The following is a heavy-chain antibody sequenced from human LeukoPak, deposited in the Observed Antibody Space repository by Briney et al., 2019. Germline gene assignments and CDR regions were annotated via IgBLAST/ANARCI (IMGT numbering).Heavy chain of an antibody. CDR2: ISGSGGST. Sequence: GGSLRLSRAASGFTFSSYAMSWVRQAPGKGLEWVSAISGSGGSTYYAHSVKGRFTISRDNSKNTLYLQMNSLRAEDTAVYYCAKSPKDFYGSGSYYWGAYYFDYWGQGTLVTVSS. J-gene: IGHJ4*02. CDR3: AKSPKDFYGSGSYYWGAYYFDY. V-gene: IGHV3-23*01. D-gene: IGHD3-10*01. CDR1: GFTFSSYA.